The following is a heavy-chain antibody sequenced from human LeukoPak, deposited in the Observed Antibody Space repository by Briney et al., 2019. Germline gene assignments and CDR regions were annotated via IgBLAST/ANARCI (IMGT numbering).Heavy chain of an antibody. CDR3: ARGALHRIVVNWFDP. J-gene: IGHJ5*02. CDR2: IYHSGST. D-gene: IGHD3-22*01. Sequence: PSETLSLTCTVSGGSISSGGYYWSWIRQPPGKGLEWIGYIYHSGSTYYNPSLKSRVTISVDRSKNQFSLKLSSVTAADTAVYYCARGALHRIVVNWFDPWGQGTLVTVSS. V-gene: IGHV4-30-2*01. CDR1: GGSISSGGYY.